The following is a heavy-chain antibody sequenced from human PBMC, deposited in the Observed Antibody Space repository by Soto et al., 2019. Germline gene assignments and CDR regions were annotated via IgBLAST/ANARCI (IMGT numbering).Heavy chain of an antibody. J-gene: IGHJ4*02. CDR3: ARAQSVGTATNILGY. Sequence: GASVKVSCKASGYTFTSYVMHWVRQAPGQRLEWMGWINAGNGDTKYSQKFQGRVTITGDTSASTAFMELSSLRSEDTAVYYCARAQSVGTATNILGYWGQGTLVTVSS. CDR2: INAGNGDT. D-gene: IGHD5-18*01. V-gene: IGHV1-3*01. CDR1: GYTFTSYV.